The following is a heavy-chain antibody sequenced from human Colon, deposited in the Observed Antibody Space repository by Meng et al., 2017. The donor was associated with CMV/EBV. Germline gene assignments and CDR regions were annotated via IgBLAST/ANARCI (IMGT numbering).Heavy chain of an antibody. CDR2: ISDSSGSI. CDR3: ARDQEIQLWDGVYYYYGMDV. V-gene: IGHV3-23*01. CDR1: GFTFSSYA. Sequence: GESLKISCAASGFTFSSYAMSWVRQAPGKGLEWVSSISDSSGSIYYADSVKGRFTISRDNSKNTLYLQMNNLRAEDTAIYYCARDQEIQLWDGVYYYYGMDVWGQGTTVTVSS. D-gene: IGHD5-18*01. J-gene: IGHJ6*02.